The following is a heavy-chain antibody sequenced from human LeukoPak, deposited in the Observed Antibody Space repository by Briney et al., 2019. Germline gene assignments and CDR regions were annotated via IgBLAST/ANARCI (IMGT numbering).Heavy chain of an antibody. CDR2: IRYDGSNK. V-gene: IGHV3-30*02. J-gene: IGHJ4*02. D-gene: IGHD6-6*01. Sequence: GGSLRLSCAASGFTFSGYGMHWVRQAPGKGLEWVAFIRYDGSNKYHADSVKGRFTISRDNSKNTLYLQMNSLRAEDTAVYYCAKVRIAAPRWFDYWGQGTLVTVSS. CDR1: GFTFSGYG. CDR3: AKVRIAAPRWFDY.